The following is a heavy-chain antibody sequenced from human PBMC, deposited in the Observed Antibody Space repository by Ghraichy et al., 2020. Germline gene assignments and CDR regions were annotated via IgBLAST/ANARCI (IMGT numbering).Heavy chain of an antibody. Sequence: GESLNISCAASGFTFSNYAMHWVRQAPGKGLEWVALTLYDGSNQYYADSVKGRFTISSDNSNNTLSLQMNSLRAEDTGLYYCARDRITWNNYYFGMDVWGQGTTVTVSS. V-gene: IGHV3-30*04. J-gene: IGHJ6*02. CDR1: GFTFSNYA. CDR2: TLYDGSNQ. D-gene: IGHD1-1*01. CDR3: ARDRITWNNYYFGMDV.